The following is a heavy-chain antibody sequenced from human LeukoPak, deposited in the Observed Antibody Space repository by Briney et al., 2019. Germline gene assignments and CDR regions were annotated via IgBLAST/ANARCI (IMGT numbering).Heavy chain of an antibody. CDR3: ARGATWVYYMDV. V-gene: IGHV4-61*02. CDR2: FYTSGST. J-gene: IGHJ6*03. CDR1: GGSISSSGYY. D-gene: IGHD1-26*01. Sequence: KPSETLSLTCTVSGGSISSSGYYWSWIRQAAGKGLEWIGRFYTSGSTNYNPSLMSRVLISVDTSKNQFSLNLSSVTAADTAVYYCARGATWVYYMDVWGKGTTVTMSS.